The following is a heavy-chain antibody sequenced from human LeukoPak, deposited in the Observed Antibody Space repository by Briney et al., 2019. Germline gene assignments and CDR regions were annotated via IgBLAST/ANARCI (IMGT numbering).Heavy chain of an antibody. Sequence: SETLSLTCTVSGGSISSYYWSWIRQPPGKGLEWIGYIYYSGSTNYNPSLKSRVTISVDTSKNQFSLKLSSVTAADTAVYYCAGRPNCSSTSCLYYFDYWGQGTLVTVSS. V-gene: IGHV4-59*01. CDR1: GGSISSYY. J-gene: IGHJ4*02. D-gene: IGHD2-2*01. CDR2: IYYSGST. CDR3: AGRPNCSSTSCLYYFDY.